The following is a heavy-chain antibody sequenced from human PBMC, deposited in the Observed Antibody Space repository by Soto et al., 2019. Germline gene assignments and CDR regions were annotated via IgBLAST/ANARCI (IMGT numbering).Heavy chain of an antibody. J-gene: IGHJ4*02. CDR2: ITAYNGKT. CDR3: ARQHNDLWSDSPDFDY. V-gene: IGHV1-18*04. CDR1: GYTFSNYG. Sequence: QVQLVQSGGEVKKPGASVKVSCKASGYTFSNYGVSWVRQAPGQGLEWMGWITAYNGKTNYAHNFEGRVAMTIDTPTSTAYMELRSLRSDDTAVNYCARQHNDLWSDSPDFDYWGQGTLVTVSA. D-gene: IGHD3-3*01.